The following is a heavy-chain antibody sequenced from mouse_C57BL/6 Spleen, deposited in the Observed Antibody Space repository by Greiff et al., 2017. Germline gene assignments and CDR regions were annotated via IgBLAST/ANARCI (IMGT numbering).Heavy chain of an antibody. J-gene: IGHJ4*01. D-gene: IGHD1-1*01. V-gene: IGHV2-2*01. CDR3: ARYYYYGNYYAMDY. CDR1: GFSLTSYG. CDR2: IWSGGST. Sequence: QVQLKESGPGLVQPSQSLSITCTVSGFSLTSYGVHWVRQSPGKGLEWLGVIWSGGSTDYNAAFISRLSISKDNSKSQVFFKMNSLQADDTAIYYCARYYYYGNYYAMDYWGQGTSVTVSS.